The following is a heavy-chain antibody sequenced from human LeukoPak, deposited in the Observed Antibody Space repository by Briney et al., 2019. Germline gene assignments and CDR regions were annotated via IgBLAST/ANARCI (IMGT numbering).Heavy chain of an antibody. Sequence: GGSLRLSCAASGFTFSSNYMSWVRQAPGKGLEWVSVIYSGGSTYYADSVKGRFTISRDNSKNTLYLQMNSLRAEDTAVYYCASSRGVALYYYYYYGMDVWGQGTTVTVSS. J-gene: IGHJ6*02. V-gene: IGHV3-53*01. D-gene: IGHD3-3*01. CDR1: GFTFSSNY. CDR3: ASSRGVALYYYYYYGMDV. CDR2: IYSGGST.